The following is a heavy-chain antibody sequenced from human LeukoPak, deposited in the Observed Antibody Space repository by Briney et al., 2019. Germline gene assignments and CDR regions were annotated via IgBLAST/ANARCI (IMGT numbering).Heavy chain of an antibody. CDR3: ARPGLNYDFWSGYPYYFDY. Sequence: GGSLRLSCAASGFTFSSYAMSWVRQAPGKGLEWVSAISGSGGSTYYADSVKGRFTISRDNSKNTLYLRMNSLRAEDTAVYYCARPGLNYDFWSGYPYYFDYWGQGTLVTVSS. D-gene: IGHD3-3*01. CDR2: ISGSGGST. CDR1: GFTFSSYA. V-gene: IGHV3-23*01. J-gene: IGHJ4*02.